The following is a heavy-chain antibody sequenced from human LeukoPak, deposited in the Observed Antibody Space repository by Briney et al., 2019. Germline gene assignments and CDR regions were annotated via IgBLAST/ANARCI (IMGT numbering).Heavy chain of an antibody. J-gene: IGHJ6*02. CDR1: GGSIDITTYY. CDR3: ANLGYYNYGMDV. V-gene: IGHV4-39*01. CDR2: IYFSRST. Sequence: SETLSLTCTVSGGSIDITTYYWGWIRQPPGKGLEWIGTIYFSRSTYYNPSLTSRVTISVDTSKNQFSLKLNSMTAADTAVYYCANLGYYNYGMDVWGQGTTVTVSS.